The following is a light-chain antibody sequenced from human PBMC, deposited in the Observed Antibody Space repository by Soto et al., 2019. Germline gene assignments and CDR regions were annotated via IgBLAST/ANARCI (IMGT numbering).Light chain of an antibody. Sequence: DIVWTQSPATLSLSPGDRATLSCRASQRVSCSLACSQQKPGQAPSLLIDDATNRATVIPARFSGSGSGTDHTLTISSLEPEDFAVYYCQQRRNGPPTFGQGTKLEIK. CDR2: DAT. CDR1: QRVSCS. V-gene: IGKV3-11*01. J-gene: IGKJ2*01. CDR3: QQRRNGPPT.